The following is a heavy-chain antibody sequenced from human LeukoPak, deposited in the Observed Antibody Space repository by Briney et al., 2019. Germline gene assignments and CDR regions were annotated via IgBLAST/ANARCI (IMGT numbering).Heavy chain of an antibody. CDR2: INHSGST. V-gene: IGHV4-34*01. J-gene: IGHJ6*03. Sequence: PSETLSLTCAVYGGSFSGYYWSWIRQPPGKGLEWIGEINHSGSTNYNPSLKSRVTISVDTSKNQFSLKLSSVTAADTAVYYCARSRRERWLQFYCYYYMDVWGKGTTVTVSS. D-gene: IGHD5-24*01. CDR3: ARSRRERWLQFYCYYYMDV. CDR1: GGSFSGYY.